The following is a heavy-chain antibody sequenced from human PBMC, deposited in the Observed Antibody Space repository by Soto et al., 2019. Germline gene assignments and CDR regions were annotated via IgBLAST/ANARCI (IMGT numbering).Heavy chain of an antibody. Sequence: PSETLSLTCTVSGGSISSSSYYWGWIRQPPGKGLEWIGSIYYSGSTYYKTSLKSQVTISVDTSKNQFSLKLSSVTSADTAVYYCARHQVYSDMDVWGKGTTVTVSS. J-gene: IGHJ6*03. D-gene: IGHD3-10*02. V-gene: IGHV4-39*01. CDR3: ARHQVYSDMDV. CDR2: IYYSGST. CDR1: GGSISSSSYY.